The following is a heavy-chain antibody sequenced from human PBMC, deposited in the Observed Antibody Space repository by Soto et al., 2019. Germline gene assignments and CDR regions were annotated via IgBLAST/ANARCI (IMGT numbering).Heavy chain of an antibody. V-gene: IGHV4-4*07. CDR2: IYSDGTT. Sequence: NPSETLSLTCTVSGGSISGYYWSWVRQPAGKGLEWVGRIYSDGTTNYSPSLKSRVTMSLDTSKDQFSLHLNSVTAADTAVYYCSRVGCSNSKCYTRGMDVWGQGTTVT. J-gene: IGHJ6*02. CDR1: GGSISGYY. D-gene: IGHD2-2*01. CDR3: SRVGCSNSKCYTRGMDV.